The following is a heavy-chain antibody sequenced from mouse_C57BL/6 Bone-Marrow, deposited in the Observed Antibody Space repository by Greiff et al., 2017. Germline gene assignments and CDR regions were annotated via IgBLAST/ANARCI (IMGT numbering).Heavy chain of an antibody. CDR3: ARGQLRDGYYYAMDY. CDR1: GFTFSDYY. J-gene: IGHJ4*01. V-gene: IGHV5-16*01. CDR2: INYDGSST. D-gene: IGHD3-2*02. Sequence: EVKVEESEGGLVQPGSSMKLSCTASGFTFSDYYMAWVRQVPEKGLEWVANINYDGSSTYYLDSLKSRFIISRDNAKNILYLQMSSLKSEDTATYYCARGQLRDGYYYAMDYWGQGTSVTVSS.